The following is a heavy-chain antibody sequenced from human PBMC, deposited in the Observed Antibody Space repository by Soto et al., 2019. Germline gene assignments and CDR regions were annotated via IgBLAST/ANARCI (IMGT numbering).Heavy chain of an antibody. CDR2: ISGSGGST. CDR1: GFTFSSYA. V-gene: IGHV3-23*01. Sequence: GGSLRLSCAASGFTFSSYAMSWVRQAPGKGLEWVSAISGSGGSTYYADSVKGRFTISRDNSKNTLYLQMNSLRAEDTAVYYCAKFWYSSSRYDWFDPWGQGTLVTVSS. J-gene: IGHJ5*02. CDR3: AKFWYSSSRYDWFDP. D-gene: IGHD6-13*01.